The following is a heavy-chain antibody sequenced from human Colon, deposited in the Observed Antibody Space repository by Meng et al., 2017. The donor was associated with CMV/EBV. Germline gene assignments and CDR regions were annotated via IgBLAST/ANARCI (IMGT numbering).Heavy chain of an antibody. V-gene: IGHV3-9*01. D-gene: IGHD1-14*01. J-gene: IGHJ4*02. CDR2: INGNSGSI. Sequence: GESLKISCAASGFSFDDYAMHWVRQAPGKGLEWVSGINGNSGSIQYADSVKGRFTISRDNAKNSLYLQMNSLRAEDTALYYCAKGAPEVFDGRGFDYWGQGTLVTVSS. CDR1: GFSFDDYA. CDR3: AKGAPEVFDGRGFDY.